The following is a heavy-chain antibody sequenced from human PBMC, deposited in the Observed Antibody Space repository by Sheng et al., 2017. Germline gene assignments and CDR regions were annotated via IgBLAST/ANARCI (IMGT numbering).Heavy chain of an antibody. CDR2: IYHSGNT. Sequence: QVQLQESGPRLVKPSETLSLICTVSGYSINSGYYWGWIRQPPGKGLEWIASIYHSGNTYYNPSLESRVTISVDTSKNQFSLKLSSVTTSDTAVYFCARDLRTYDTFDMWGQGTMVTVSS. D-gene: IGHD4-17*01. V-gene: IGHV4-38-2*02. J-gene: IGHJ3*02. CDR1: GYSINSGYY. CDR3: ARDLRTYDTFDM.